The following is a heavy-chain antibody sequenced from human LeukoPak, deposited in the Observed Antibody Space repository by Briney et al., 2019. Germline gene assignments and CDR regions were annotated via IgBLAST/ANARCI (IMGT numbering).Heavy chain of an antibody. J-gene: IGHJ6*02. V-gene: IGHV4-30-4*01. D-gene: IGHD3-3*01. CDR1: GGSISSGDYY. CDR2: IYYSGST. Sequence: SQTLSLTCTVSGGSISSGDYYWRWVRQPPGKGLEWIGYIYYSGSTYYNPSLKSRVTISVDTSKNQFSLKLSSVTAADTAVYYCARSNYYDFWSGYGMDVWGQGTTVTVSS. CDR3: ARSNYYDFWSGYGMDV.